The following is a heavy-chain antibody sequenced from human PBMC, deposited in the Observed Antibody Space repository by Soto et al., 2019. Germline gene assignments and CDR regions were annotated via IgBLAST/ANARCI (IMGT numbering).Heavy chain of an antibody. CDR3: ATGPLDY. Sequence: PGGSLRLSCAASGFPFSTYWMTWVRQAPGKGLEWVANINEDGSDKYYVDSMRGRFTISRDNGRNSLYLQMNSLRTEDTAIYYCATGPLDYWGQGILVTVSS. CDR1: GFPFSTYW. CDR2: INEDGSDK. V-gene: IGHV3-7*01. J-gene: IGHJ4*02.